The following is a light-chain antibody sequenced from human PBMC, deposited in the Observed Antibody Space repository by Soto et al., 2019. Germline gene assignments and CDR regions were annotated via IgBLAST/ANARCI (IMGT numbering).Light chain of an antibody. Sequence: DIQMTQSPSSLSASVGDRVIITCQASHDINNYLNWYQQKPGKAPRLLIYDASNLETGVPSRFSGSGSGTDFTFTISSLQPEDFATYYCQQYDNLPYTFGQGTKLEIK. J-gene: IGKJ2*01. V-gene: IGKV1-33*01. CDR2: DAS. CDR3: QQYDNLPYT. CDR1: HDINNY.